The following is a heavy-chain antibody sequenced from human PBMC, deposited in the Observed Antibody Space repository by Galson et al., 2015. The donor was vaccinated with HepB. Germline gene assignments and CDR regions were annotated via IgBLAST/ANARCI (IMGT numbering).Heavy chain of an antibody. CDR2: IDPSDSYT. Sequence: QSGAEVKKPGESLRISCKASGSSFTNNWIAWVRQRPGKGLEWMGRIDPSDSYTNYSPSFQGHVTVSADKSMNTAFLQWSSLKASDTAMYYCAMQIAALTDYDSWGQGTLVTVSS. V-gene: IGHV5-10-1*01. J-gene: IGHJ4*02. D-gene: IGHD6-13*01. CDR1: GSSFTNNW. CDR3: AMQIAALTDYDS.